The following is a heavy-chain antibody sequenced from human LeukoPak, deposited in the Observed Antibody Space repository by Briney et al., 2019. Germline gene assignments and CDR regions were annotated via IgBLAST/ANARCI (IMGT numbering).Heavy chain of an antibody. J-gene: IGHJ4*02. Sequence: PSETLSLTCAVYGGSFSGYYWSWIRQPPGKGLEWIGEINHSGSTNYNPSLKSRVTISVDTSKNQFSLKLSSVTAADTAVYYCARRLELSMVRGLGTNYFDYWGQGTLVTVSS. D-gene: IGHD3-10*01. V-gene: IGHV4-34*01. CDR1: GGSFSGYY. CDR2: INHSGST. CDR3: ARRLELSMVRGLGTNYFDY.